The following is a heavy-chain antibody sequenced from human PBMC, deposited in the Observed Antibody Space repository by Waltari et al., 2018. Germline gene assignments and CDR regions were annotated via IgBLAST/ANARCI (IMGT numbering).Heavy chain of an antibody. CDR3: ARDVGGSYSSSLGKARRYFDL. J-gene: IGHJ2*01. CDR1: GGSISSGGYY. Sequence: QVQLQESGPGLVKPSQTLSLTCTVSGGSISSGGYYWSWIRQHPGKGLEWIGYIYYSGSTYYNPSLKSRVTISVDTSKNQFSLKLSSVTAADTAVYYCARDVGGSYSSSLGKARRYFDLWGRGTLVTVSS. D-gene: IGHD6-6*01. CDR2: IYYSGST. V-gene: IGHV4-31*03.